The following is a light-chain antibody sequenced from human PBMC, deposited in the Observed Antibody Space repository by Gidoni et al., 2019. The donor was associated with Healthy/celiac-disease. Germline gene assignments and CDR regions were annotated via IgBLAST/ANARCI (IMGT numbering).Light chain of an antibody. V-gene: IGKV1-33*01. CDR1: QDISNY. CDR3: QQYDNLPLT. Sequence: DIQMTQSPSSLSASVGDRVTITVQASQDISNYLNWYQQKPGKAPKLLIYDASNLETGVPSRFSGSGSGTDFTFTISSLQPEAIATYYCQQYDNLPLTFGGGTKVEIK. J-gene: IGKJ4*01. CDR2: DAS.